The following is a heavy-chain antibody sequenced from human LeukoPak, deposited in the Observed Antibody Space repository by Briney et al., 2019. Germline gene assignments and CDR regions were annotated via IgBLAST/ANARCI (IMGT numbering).Heavy chain of an antibody. CDR3: ARDNSVGDSAWWFDP. V-gene: IGHV1-18*01. CDR2: ISAYNGNT. Sequence: EASVKVSCKASGYTFTSYGISWVRQAPRQGLEWMGWISAYNGNTNYAQKLQGRVTMTTDTSTSTAYMELRSLRSDDTAVYYCARDNSVGDSAWWFDPWGQGTLVTVSS. D-gene: IGHD5-12*01. J-gene: IGHJ5*02. CDR1: GYTFTSYG.